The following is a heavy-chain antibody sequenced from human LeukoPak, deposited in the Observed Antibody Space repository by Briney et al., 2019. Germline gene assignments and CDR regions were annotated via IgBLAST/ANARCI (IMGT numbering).Heavy chain of an antibody. J-gene: IGHJ3*02. V-gene: IGHV4-31*03. D-gene: IGHD3-16*02. CDR3: ARDRIRDYVWGSYRYPTAAFDI. CDR2: IYYSGST. Sequence: SETLSLTCTVSGGSISSGGYYWSWIRQHPGKGLEWIGYIYYSGSTYYNPSLKSRVTISVDTSKNQFSLKLSSVTAADTAVYYCARDRIRDYVWGSYRYPTAAFDIWGQGTMVTVSS. CDR1: GGSISSGGYY.